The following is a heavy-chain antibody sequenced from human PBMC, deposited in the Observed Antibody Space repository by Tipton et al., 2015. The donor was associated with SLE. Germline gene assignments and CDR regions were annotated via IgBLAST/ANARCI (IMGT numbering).Heavy chain of an antibody. CDR2: IYYTGST. CDR3: TKGSVRADDY. V-gene: IGHV4-59*11. Sequence: LRLSCTVSGDSIISHYWSWIRQPPGKGLEWLGYIYYTGSTNYNPSLKGRATISLDTSKNQISLKLTSMTAADTAMYYCTKGSVRADDYWGQGILVTVSS. CDR1: GDSIISHY. J-gene: IGHJ4*02.